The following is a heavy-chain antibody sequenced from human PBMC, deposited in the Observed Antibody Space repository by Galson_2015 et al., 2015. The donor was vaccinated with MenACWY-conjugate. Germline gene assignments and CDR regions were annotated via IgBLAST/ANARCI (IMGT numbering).Heavy chain of an antibody. J-gene: IGHJ4*02. CDR1: GYSFTSYW. CDR3: ASTNYYDSSGYLYYFDY. Sequence: QSGAEVKKPGESLKISCTGSGYSFTSYWIGWVRQMPGKGLEWMGRIDPSDSYTNYSPSFQGHVTISADKSISTAYLQWSSLKASDTAMYYCASTNYYDSSGYLYYFDYWGQGTLVTVSS. CDR2: IDPSDSYT. D-gene: IGHD3-22*01. V-gene: IGHV5-10-1*01.